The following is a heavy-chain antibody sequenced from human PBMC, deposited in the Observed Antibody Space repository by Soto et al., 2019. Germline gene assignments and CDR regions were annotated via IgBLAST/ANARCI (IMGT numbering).Heavy chain of an antibody. CDR1: GGSIASYF. J-gene: IGHJ4*02. Sequence: SETVSLTGTVSGGSIASYFWTWIRQPPGKGLEWIGYIYHRGKTNSNTSLKSRVTFSVDTSKNQFSMKLSSVTAADTDVYYCARDKYYDSTGTFDFWGQGTLVTVSS. D-gene: IGHD3-22*01. V-gene: IGHV4-59*01. CDR3: ARDKYYDSTGTFDF. CDR2: IYHRGKT.